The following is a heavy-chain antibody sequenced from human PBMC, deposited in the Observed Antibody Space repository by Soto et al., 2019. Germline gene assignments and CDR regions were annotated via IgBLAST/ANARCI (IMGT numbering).Heavy chain of an antibody. CDR3: ARHVPAAGYYYGMDV. J-gene: IGHJ6*02. Sequence: QVQLVQSGAEVKRPGSSVKVSCKASGGTFSSYAISWVRQAPGQGLEWMGGIIPIFGTPNYAQKFQGRVTIPADESTSTAYMVLSSLRSEDTAMYYCARHVPAAGYYYGMDVWVQGTTVTVSS. D-gene: IGHD2-2*01. CDR1: GGTFSSYA. V-gene: IGHV1-69*12. CDR2: IIPIFGTP.